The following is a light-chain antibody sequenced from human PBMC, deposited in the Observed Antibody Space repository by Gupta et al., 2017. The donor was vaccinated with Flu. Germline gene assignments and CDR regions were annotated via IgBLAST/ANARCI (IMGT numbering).Light chain of an antibody. J-gene: IGLJ1*01. CDR3: AAWAGSLEGSGV. V-gene: IGLV1-44*01. CDR2: RSK. Sequence: QSVLTQPPSASGTPGQIVTISCSGSSSNIGSNTVNWYQQLPGTAPKLLIFRSKQRPSGVPDRFSGSKSGTSDSLALTGLQSEDEADNDWAAWAGSLEGSGVFGTGTKLTVL. CDR1: SSNIGSNT.